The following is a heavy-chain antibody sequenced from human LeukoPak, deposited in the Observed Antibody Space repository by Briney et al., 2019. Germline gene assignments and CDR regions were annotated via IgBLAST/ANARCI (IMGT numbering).Heavy chain of an antibody. V-gene: IGHV4-59*01. Sequence: SETLSLTCTVSGGSISSYYWSWIRQPPGKGLEWIGYIYYSGSTNYNPSLKSRVTISVDTSKNQFSLKLSSVTAADTAVYYCARGLRYYDFWSGYYSDYWGQGTLVTVSS. CDR3: ARGLRYYDFWSGYYSDY. J-gene: IGHJ4*02. D-gene: IGHD3-3*01. CDR2: IYYSGST. CDR1: GGSISSYY.